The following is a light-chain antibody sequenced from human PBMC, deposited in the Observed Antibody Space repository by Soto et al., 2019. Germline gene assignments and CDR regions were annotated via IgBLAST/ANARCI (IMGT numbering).Light chain of an antibody. Sequence: DIQMTQSPSSLSASVGDRVTITCRASQSINRYLNWYQHKPGKAPKLLIYAASSLQSGVPSRFSGSGSGTDFTLTISSLQPADFATYYCQQIYSTPSSLTFGGGTRVEIK. CDR1: QSINRY. V-gene: IGKV1-39*01. J-gene: IGKJ4*01. CDR3: QQIYSTPSSLT. CDR2: AAS.